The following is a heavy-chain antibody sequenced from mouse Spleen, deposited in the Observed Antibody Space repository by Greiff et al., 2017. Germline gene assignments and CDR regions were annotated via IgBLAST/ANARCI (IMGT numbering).Heavy chain of an antibody. CDR1: GYTFTDYY. CDR2: INPNNGGT. D-gene: IGHD1-1*01. CDR3: ARDDTVDY. Sequence: VQLQQSGPELVKPGASVKISCKASGYTFTDYYMNWVKQSHGKSLEWIGDINPNNGGTSYNQKFKGKATLTVDKSSSTAYMELRSLTSEDSAVYYCARDDTVDYWGQGTTLTVSS. V-gene: IGHV1-26*01. J-gene: IGHJ2*01.